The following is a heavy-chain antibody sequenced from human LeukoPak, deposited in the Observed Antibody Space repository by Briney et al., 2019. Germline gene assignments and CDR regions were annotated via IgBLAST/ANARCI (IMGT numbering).Heavy chain of an antibody. CDR3: ARIRGLRWLARAFDI. D-gene: IGHD4-23*01. V-gene: IGHV1-18*01. CDR1: GYPFTSYG. Sequence: GASVQVSCQASGYPFTSYGISWGRPAPGQGREWMGWISAYNGNTNYAQKLQGRVTMTTDTSTSTAYMELRSLRSDDTAVYYCARIRGLRWLARAFDIWGQGTMVTVSS. J-gene: IGHJ3*02. CDR2: ISAYNGNT.